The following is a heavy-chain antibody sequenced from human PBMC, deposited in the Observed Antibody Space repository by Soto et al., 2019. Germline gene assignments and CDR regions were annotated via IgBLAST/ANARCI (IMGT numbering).Heavy chain of an antibody. CDR2: IYYSGST. CDR3: ARVVGYCSGGTCYSGRFDP. Sequence: PSETLSLTCTVSGGSIRSYYCGWFRQPPGKGLQWIGYIYYSGSTNYNPSLKSRVTTSVDTSKNQFSLKLRSVTAADTAVYYCARVVGYCSGGTCYSGRFDPWGQGTLVTVSS. D-gene: IGHD2-15*01. V-gene: IGHV4-59*01. CDR1: GGSIRSYY. J-gene: IGHJ5*02.